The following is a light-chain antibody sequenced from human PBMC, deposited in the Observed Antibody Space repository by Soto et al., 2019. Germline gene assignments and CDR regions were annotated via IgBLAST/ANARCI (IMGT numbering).Light chain of an antibody. CDR3: SSYTSSSTLYV. J-gene: IGLJ1*01. V-gene: IGLV2-14*01. CDR1: SSDVGGYIY. Sequence: QSALTQPASVSGSPGQSITISCTGTSSDVGGYIYVSWYQQHPGKAPKLMIHDVSNRPSGVSNRFSGSKSGNTASLTISGRQPDDEADYDCSSYTSSSTLYVFGTGTKLTVL. CDR2: DVS.